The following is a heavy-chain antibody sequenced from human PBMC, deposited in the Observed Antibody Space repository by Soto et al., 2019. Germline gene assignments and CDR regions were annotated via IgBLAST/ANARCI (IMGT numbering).Heavy chain of an antibody. Sequence: VPLEESGGGLVHPGGSLRLSCAASGFTFSSYWMNWVRQAPGKGLEWVANIDEDGSEYNDAESVRGRFTISRDNAKNTLYLQMNSLRAADTAVYYCARTGDGHHDFLDYWGQGILVSVSS. CDR1: GFTFSSYW. D-gene: IGHD1-1*01. CDR3: ARTGDGHHDFLDY. J-gene: IGHJ4*02. CDR2: IDEDGSEY. V-gene: IGHV3-7*01.